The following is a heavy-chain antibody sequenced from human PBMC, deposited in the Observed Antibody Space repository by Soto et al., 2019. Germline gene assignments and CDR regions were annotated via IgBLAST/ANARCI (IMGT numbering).Heavy chain of an antibody. J-gene: IGHJ6*02. Sequence: EVQLVESGGGLVKPGGSLRLSCAASGFTFSSYSMNWVRQAPGKGLEWVSSISSSSSYIYYADSVKGRFTISRDNAKNSLYLQMNSLRAEDTAVYYCARANAVTYFYYYGMDVWGQGTTVTVSS. D-gene: IGHD4-4*01. CDR3: ARANAVTYFYYYGMDV. CDR1: GFTFSSYS. CDR2: ISSSSSYI. V-gene: IGHV3-21*01.